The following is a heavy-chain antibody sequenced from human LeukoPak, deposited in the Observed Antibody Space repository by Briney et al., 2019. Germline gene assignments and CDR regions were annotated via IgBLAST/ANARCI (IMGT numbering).Heavy chain of an antibody. CDR2: IVVGSGNT. CDR1: GFTFTSSA. V-gene: IGHV1-58*01. CDR3: AAKSMIVVDRVRLDDY. J-gene: IGHJ4*02. Sequence: AASVKVSCKASGFTFTSSAVQWVRQARGQRLEWIGWIVVGSGNTNYAQKFQERVTITRDMSTSTAYMELSSLRSEDTAVYYCAAKSMIVVDRVRLDDYWGQGTLVTVSS. D-gene: IGHD3-22*01.